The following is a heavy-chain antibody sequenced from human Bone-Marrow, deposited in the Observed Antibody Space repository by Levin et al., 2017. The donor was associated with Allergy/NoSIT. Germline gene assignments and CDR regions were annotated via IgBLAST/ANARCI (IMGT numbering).Heavy chain of an antibody. J-gene: IGHJ4*02. CDR3: ARHTVTII. D-gene: IGHD4-17*01. V-gene: IGHV4-39*01. CDR2: IFYTGNT. CDR1: GVSISSSSYY. Sequence: SQTLSLTCTVSGVSISSSSYYWGWIRQPPGKGLEWIGSIFYTGNTYYNPSLKSRDTISVDTSKNQFSPKLSSVTAADTAVYYCARHTVTIIWGQGTLVTVSS.